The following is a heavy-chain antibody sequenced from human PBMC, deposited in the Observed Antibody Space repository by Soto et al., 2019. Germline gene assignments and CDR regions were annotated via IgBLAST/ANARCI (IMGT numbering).Heavy chain of an antibody. V-gene: IGHV3-30-3*01. CDR1: GFTFSSYA. CDR3: ARGGSGWYKDGMDV. J-gene: IGHJ6*02. CDR2: ISYDGSNK. Sequence: QVQLVESGGGVVQPGRSLRLSCAASGFTFSSYAMHWVRQAPGKGLEWGAVISYDGSNKNYADSVKGRFTISRDNSKNTLYLQMNSLRAEDTAVYYCARGGSGWYKDGMDVWGQGTTVTVSS. D-gene: IGHD6-19*01.